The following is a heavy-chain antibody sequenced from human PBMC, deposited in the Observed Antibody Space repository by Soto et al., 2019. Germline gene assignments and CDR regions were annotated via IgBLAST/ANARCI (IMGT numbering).Heavy chain of an antibody. D-gene: IGHD3-10*01. J-gene: IGHJ4*02. CDR2: ISGSGGST. V-gene: IGHV3-23*01. CDR3: AKLITMVRGVIIKAPYYFDY. CDR1: GFTFSSYA. Sequence: GGSLRLSCAASGFTFSSYAMSWVRQAPGKGLEWVSAISGSGGSTYYADSVKGRFTISRDNSKNTLYLQMNSLRAEDTAVYYCAKLITMVRGVIIKAPYYFDYWGQGTLVTVSS.